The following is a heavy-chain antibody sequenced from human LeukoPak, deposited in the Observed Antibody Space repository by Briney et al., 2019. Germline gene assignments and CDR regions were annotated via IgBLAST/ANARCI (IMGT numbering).Heavy chain of an antibody. CDR1: GFTFSSYG. J-gene: IGHJ4*02. V-gene: IGHV3-30*18. CDR3: AKDLDGSGSYLDY. CDR2: ISYDGSNK. D-gene: IGHD3-10*01. Sequence: PGGSLRLSCAASGFTFSSYGMHWVRQAPGKGLEWVAVISYDGSNKYYADSVKGRFTISRDNSKNTLYLQMNSLRAEDTAVYYCAKDLDGSGSYLDYWGQGTLVTVSS.